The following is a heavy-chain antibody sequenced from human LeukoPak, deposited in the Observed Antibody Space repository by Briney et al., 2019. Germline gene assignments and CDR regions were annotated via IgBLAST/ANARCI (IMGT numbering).Heavy chain of an antibody. Sequence: SETLSLTCTVSGGSISSYYWSWIRQPPGKGLEWIGYIYYSGSTNYNPSLKSRVTISVDTSKNQFSLKLSSVTAADTAVYYCAREGYSGSYYGYFDYWGQGTLVTVSS. CDR2: IYYSGST. CDR1: GGSISSYY. J-gene: IGHJ4*02. V-gene: IGHV4-59*12. D-gene: IGHD1-26*01. CDR3: AREGYSGSYYGYFDY.